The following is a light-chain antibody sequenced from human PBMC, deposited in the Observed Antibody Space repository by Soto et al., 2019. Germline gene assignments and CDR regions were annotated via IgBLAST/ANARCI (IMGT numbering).Light chain of an antibody. CDR1: SGDVGAYNY. J-gene: IGLJ2*01. V-gene: IGLV2-11*01. Sequence: QSALTQPRSVSASPGQSVTISCTGTSGDVGAYNYVSWSQQYPGKAPKLIIYDVDQRPSGVPDRFVGSKSGNTATLTISGLQAEDKADYYCCSYAGRLLVVFGGGTKLTVL. CDR2: DVD. CDR3: CSYAGRLLVV.